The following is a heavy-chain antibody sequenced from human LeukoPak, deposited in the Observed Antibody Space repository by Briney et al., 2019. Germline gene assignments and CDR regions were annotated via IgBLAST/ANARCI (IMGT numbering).Heavy chain of an antibody. V-gene: IGHV3-21*01. Sequence: GGSLRLSCAASGFTFSSYWMSWVRQAPGKGLEWVSSISSSSSYIYYADSVKGRFTISRDNAKNSLYLQMNSLRAEDTAVYYCARGNSGYDSGYYYYYYGMDVWGQGTTVTVSS. D-gene: IGHD5-12*01. CDR3: ARGNSGYDSGYYYYYYGMDV. J-gene: IGHJ6*02. CDR2: ISSSSSYI. CDR1: GFTFSSYW.